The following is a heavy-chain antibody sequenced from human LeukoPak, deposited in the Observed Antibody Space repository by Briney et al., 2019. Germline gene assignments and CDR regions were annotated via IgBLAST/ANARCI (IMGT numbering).Heavy chain of an antibody. D-gene: IGHD3-22*01. CDR1: GGTSNSHA. Sequence: SVEVSCKASGGTSNSHAISWVRQAPGQGLEWMGRIIPNLGTTNRAQNFQDRVTLTADKSTNTAYMELTSLTSDDTAVYYCATTNDGGGYQWGDFFDFWGQGTLVTVSS. J-gene: IGHJ4*02. V-gene: IGHV1-69*04. CDR3: ATTNDGGGYQWGDFFDF. CDR2: IIPNLGTT.